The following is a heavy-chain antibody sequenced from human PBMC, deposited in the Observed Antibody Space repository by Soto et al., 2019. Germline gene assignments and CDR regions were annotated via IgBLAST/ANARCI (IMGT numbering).Heavy chain of an antibody. CDR2: IYHTGST. D-gene: IGHD1-1*01. J-gene: IGHJ4*02. Sequence: SETLSLTCSVSGGSISTVGHYWTWIRQPPGKGREWIGSIYHTGSTYYSKSLRSRLTMSVDTSKSQFSLRLSSVTAADTAVYYCARATGTLRSRNCDYWGQGRSVTVSS. CDR1: GGSISTVGHY. CDR3: ARATGTLRSRNCDY. V-gene: IGHV4-31*03.